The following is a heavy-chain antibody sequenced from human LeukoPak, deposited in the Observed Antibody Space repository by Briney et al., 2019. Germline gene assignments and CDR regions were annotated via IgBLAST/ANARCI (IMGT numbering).Heavy chain of an antibody. CDR1: GGSISSSSYY. J-gene: IGHJ5*02. D-gene: IGHD4-17*01. Sequence: SETLSLTCTVSGGSISSSSYYWGWIRQPPGKGLEWIGTIYYSGSTHYNPSLKSRVTISVDTSKNQFSLKLSSVTAADTAVYYCARGVIGVTTRWFDPWGQGTLVTVSS. CDR2: IYYSGST. CDR3: ARGVIGVTTRWFDP. V-gene: IGHV4-39*07.